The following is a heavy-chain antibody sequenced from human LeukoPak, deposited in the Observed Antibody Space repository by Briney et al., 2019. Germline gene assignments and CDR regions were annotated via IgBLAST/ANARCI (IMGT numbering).Heavy chain of an antibody. CDR3: AKARVGGTMIVVVTPFDY. D-gene: IGHD3-22*01. Sequence: PGGSLRLSCAASGFTFSSYGMSWVRQAPGKGLEWVSAISGSGGSTYYADSVKGRFIISRDNSKNTLYLQMNSLRAEDTAVYYCAKARVGGTMIVVVTPFDYWGQGTLVTVSS. CDR1: GFTFSSYG. J-gene: IGHJ4*02. CDR2: ISGSGGST. V-gene: IGHV3-23*01.